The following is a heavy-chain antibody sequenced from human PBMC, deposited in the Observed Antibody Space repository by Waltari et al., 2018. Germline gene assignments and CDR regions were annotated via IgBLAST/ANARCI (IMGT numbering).Heavy chain of an antibody. J-gene: IGHJ5*02. Sequence: EVQLVESGGGLVQPGGSLRLSCAASGFTFSSYWMSWVRQAPGKGLEWLANIKQDGSEKYYVDSVKGRFTISRDNAKNSLYLQMNSLRAEDTAVYYCARDPGDSGDNWFDPWGQGTLVTVSS. CDR1: GFTFSSYW. CDR3: ARDPGDSGDNWFDP. V-gene: IGHV3-7*01. CDR2: IKQDGSEK. D-gene: IGHD2-21*02.